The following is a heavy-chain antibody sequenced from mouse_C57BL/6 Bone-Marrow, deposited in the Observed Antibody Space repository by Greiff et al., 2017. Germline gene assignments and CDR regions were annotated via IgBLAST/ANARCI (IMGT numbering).Heavy chain of an antibody. CDR3: TSFPHWDGY. Sequence: EVQLAVSGGGLVQPGGSMKLSCAASGFTFSDAWMDWVRQSPEKGLEWVAEFRNKANNHATYYAESVKGRFTISRDDSKSSVYLQMNSLRAEDTGIYYCTSFPHWDGYWGQGTTLTVSS. CDR1: GFTFSDAW. V-gene: IGHV6-6*01. CDR2: FRNKANNHAT. D-gene: IGHD4-1*01. J-gene: IGHJ2*01.